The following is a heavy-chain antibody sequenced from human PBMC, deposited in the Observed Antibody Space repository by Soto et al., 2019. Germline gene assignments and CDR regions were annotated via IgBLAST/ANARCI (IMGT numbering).Heavy chain of an antibody. CDR1: GGTFSSYA. CDR2: IIPIFGTA. D-gene: IGHD6-6*01. CDR3: ARRVGYSSSSFVKPGFDY. J-gene: IGHJ4*02. V-gene: IGHV1-69*01. Sequence: QVQLVQSGAEVKKPGSSVKVSCKASGGTFSSYAISWVRQAPGQGLEWMGGIIPIFGTANYAQKFQGRVTITADETQINAYMELGSLRSENRALYYCARRVGYSSSSFVKPGFDYSGQGTLVTVSS.